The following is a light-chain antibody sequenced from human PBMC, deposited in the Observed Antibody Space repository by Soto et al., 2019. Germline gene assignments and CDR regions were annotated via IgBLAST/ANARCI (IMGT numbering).Light chain of an antibody. CDR2: EVS. CDR1: SSDIGTYNL. V-gene: IGLV2-14*01. J-gene: IGLJ1*01. CDR3: SSHTKTSPAYV. Sequence: QSALTQPASVSGSPGQSITISCTGSSSDIGTYNLVSWYQQQPGKAPRLVIYEVSGRPSGVSVRFSGSKSGNTASLTISGLQVDDEGDYYCSSHTKTSPAYVFGTGTKLTVL.